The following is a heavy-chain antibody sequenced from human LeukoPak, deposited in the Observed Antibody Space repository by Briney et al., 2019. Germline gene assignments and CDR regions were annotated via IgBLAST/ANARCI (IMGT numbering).Heavy chain of an antibody. CDR2: IYHSGST. D-gene: IGHD4-17*01. Sequence: SETLSLTCTVSGYSISSGYYWGWIRQPPGRGLEWIGSIYHSGSTYYNPSLKSRATITVDTSKNQFSLKLSSVTAADTAVYYCARGAYGDLDYWGQGTLVTVSS. V-gene: IGHV4-38-2*02. J-gene: IGHJ4*02. CDR3: ARGAYGDLDY. CDR1: GYSISSGYY.